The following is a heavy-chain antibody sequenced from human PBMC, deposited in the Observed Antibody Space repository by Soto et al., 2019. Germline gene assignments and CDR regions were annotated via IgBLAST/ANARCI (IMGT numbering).Heavy chain of an antibody. CDR2: ISSYNGYT. D-gene: IGHD2-15*01. CDR3: ARSGYCSGGSCANYFDY. V-gene: IGHV1-18*01. Sequence: QVQLVQSGAEVKEPGASVKVSCKASGYTFTTYAFSWVRQAPGQGLEWMGWISSYNGYTNYAPNLQGRVTMTTDTSTSSAYMELRSLRSDDTAVYYCARSGYCSGGSCANYFDYWGQGTLVTVSS. J-gene: IGHJ4*02. CDR1: GYTFTTYA.